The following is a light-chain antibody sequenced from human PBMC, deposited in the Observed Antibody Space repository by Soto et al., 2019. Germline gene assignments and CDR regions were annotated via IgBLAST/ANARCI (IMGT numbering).Light chain of an antibody. CDR3: QQYNDWPWT. J-gene: IGKJ1*01. CDR1: QSVSSK. CDR2: TTP. V-gene: IGKV3-15*01. Sequence: EVVMTQSPATLSVSPGERATLSCRASQSVSSKLAWYRQKPGQAPRLLIFTTPTRATGVPARISGSGSGTEFTLTIRSLQSEDFAVYYCQQYNDWPWTFGQGTKVDIK.